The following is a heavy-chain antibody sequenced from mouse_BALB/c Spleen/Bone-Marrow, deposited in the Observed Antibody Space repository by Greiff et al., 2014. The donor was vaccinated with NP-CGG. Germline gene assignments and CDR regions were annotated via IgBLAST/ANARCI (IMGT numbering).Heavy chain of an antibody. J-gene: IGHJ3*01. V-gene: IGHV14-3*02. CDR3: ARLAVGRAWFAY. CDR1: GFNIKDTY. Sequence: EVQLQQSGAEFVKPGASVKLSCPASGFNIKDTYMHWVKQRPEQGLEWIGRIDPANGNTKYDPKFQGKATITADTSSNTAYLQLSSLASEDTAVYYCARLAVGRAWFAYWGQGTLVTVS. CDR2: IDPANGNT. D-gene: IGHD4-1*01.